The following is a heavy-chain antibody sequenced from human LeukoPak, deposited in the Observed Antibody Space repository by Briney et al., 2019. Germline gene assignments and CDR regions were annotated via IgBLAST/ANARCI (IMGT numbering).Heavy chain of an antibody. V-gene: IGHV1-69*05. CDR3: AVRGGGYSYGPDLYFDY. Sequence: SVKVSCKASGGTFSSYAISWVLQAPGQGLEWMGRIIPIFGAANYAQKFQGRVTITTDESTSTAYMELSSLRSEDTAVYYCAVRGGGYSYGPDLYFDYWGQGTLVTVSS. D-gene: IGHD5-18*01. J-gene: IGHJ4*02. CDR2: IIPIFGAA. CDR1: GGTFSSYA.